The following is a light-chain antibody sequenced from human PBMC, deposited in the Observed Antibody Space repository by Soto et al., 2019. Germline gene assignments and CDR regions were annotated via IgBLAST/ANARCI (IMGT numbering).Light chain of an antibody. CDR3: SSYTSSSPYV. J-gene: IGLJ1*01. CDR2: DVS. CDR1: SSDVGGYNY. V-gene: IGLV2-14*03. Sequence: QSALTQPASVSGSAGLSITISCTGASSDVGGYNYVSWYQQHPGKAPKLMIYDVSNRPSGVSNRFSGSKSGNTASLTISGLQAEDESDFYCSSYTSSSPYVFGTGTKLTV.